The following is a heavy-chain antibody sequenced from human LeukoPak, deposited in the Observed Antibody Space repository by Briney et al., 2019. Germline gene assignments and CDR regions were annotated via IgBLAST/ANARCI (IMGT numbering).Heavy chain of an antibody. CDR2: IWYDGSNK. V-gene: IGHV3-33*08. D-gene: IGHD3-3*01. Sequence: SGGSLRLSCAASGFTFSSYGMHWVRQAPGKGLEWVAVIWYDGSNKYYADSVKGRFTISRDNSKNTLYLRMNSLRAEDTAVYYCARSYYDFWSGSSNWFDPWGQGTLVTVSS. CDR3: ARSYYDFWSGSSNWFDP. CDR1: GFTFSSYG. J-gene: IGHJ5*02.